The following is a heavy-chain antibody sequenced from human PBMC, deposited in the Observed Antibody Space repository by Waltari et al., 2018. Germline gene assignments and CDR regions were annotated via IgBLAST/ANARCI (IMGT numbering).Heavy chain of an antibody. CDR2: IYSGGSST. D-gene: IGHD3-22*01. CDR1: GFTFSSYA. CDR3: AKGGSGYYPYYYYMDV. Sequence: EVQLLESGGGLVQPGGSLRLSCAASGFTFSSYAMSWVRQAPGKGLEWVSVIYSGGSSTYYADSVKGRFTISRDNSKNTLYLQMNSLRAEDTAVYYCAKGGSGYYPYYYYMDVWGKGTTVTVSS. V-gene: IGHV3-23*03. J-gene: IGHJ6*03.